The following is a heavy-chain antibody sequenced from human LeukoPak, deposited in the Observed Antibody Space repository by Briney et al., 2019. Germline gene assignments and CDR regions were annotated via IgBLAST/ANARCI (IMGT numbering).Heavy chain of an antibody. CDR1: GFSFRSYA. D-gene: IGHD5-18*01. CDR2: ISYDGSNK. Sequence: PGGSLRLSCAASGFSFRSYAMHWVRQAPGKGLEWVAVISYDGSNKYYADSVKGRFTISRDNSKNTLYLQMNSLRAEDTAVYYCASVQLWTYYMDVWGKGTTVTISS. V-gene: IGHV3-30*04. J-gene: IGHJ6*03. CDR3: ASVQLWTYYMDV.